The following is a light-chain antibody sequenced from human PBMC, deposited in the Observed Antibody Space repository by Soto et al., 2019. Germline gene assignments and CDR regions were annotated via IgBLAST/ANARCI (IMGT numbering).Light chain of an antibody. V-gene: IGLV2-14*01. CDR1: SSDVGGYNY. CDR3: NSYTSSSTLYV. CDR2: DVS. Sequence: QSALTQPASVSGSPGQSITISCTGTSSDVGGYNYVSWYQQHPGKAPKLMIYDVSNRPSGVSNRFSGSKSGITASLTISGLQAEDEADYYCNSYTSSSTLYVFGTGTKLTVL. J-gene: IGLJ1*01.